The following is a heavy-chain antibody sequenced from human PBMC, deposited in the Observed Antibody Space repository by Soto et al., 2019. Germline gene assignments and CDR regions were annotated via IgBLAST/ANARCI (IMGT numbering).Heavy chain of an antibody. J-gene: IGHJ5*02. CDR2: ISAYNGNT. D-gene: IGHD6-13*01. Sequence: QVQLVQSGAEVKKPGASVKVSCKASGYTFTSYGISWVRQAPGQGLEWMGWISAYNGNTNYAQKLQGRVTMTTDTSXXTAYMERRSLRSDDTAVYYCARASIAAAPSGWFDPWGQGTLVTVSS. CDR3: ARASIAAAPSGWFDP. V-gene: IGHV1-18*01. CDR1: GYTFTSYG.